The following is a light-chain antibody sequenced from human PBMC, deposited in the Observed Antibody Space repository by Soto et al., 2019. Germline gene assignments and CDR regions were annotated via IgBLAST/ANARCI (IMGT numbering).Light chain of an antibody. J-gene: IGKJ1*01. CDR1: QSVGSNY. Sequence: EIVLTQFPGTLSLSPGERATLSCRASQSVGSNYLAWYQQRPGQPPNLLIFGASQMAPDIPDRFSGSGSGTDFTLTISRLEPEDFAVYYCQQYGSSIQTFGQGTKLEIK. CDR3: QQYGSSIQT. V-gene: IGKV3-20*01. CDR2: GAS.